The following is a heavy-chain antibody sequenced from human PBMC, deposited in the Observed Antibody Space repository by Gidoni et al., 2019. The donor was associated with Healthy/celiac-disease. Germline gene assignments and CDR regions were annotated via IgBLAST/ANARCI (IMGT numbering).Heavy chain of an antibody. CDR3: ARAHTYYDYVWGSYRLDAFDI. D-gene: IGHD3-16*02. V-gene: IGHV4-4*02. J-gene: IGHJ3*02. Sequence: QVPLQESGPGLVKPSGTLSITCAVSGGSLRSSNWWSWVRQPPGKGLEWIGEIYHSGSTNYNPSLKSRVTISVDKSKNQFSLKLSSVTAADTAVYYCARAHTYYDYVWGSYRLDAFDIWGQGTMVTVSS. CDR1: GGSLRSSNW. CDR2: IYHSGST.